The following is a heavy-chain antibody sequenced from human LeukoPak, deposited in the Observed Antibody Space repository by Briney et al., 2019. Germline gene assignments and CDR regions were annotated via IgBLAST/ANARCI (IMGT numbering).Heavy chain of an antibody. D-gene: IGHD6-6*01. J-gene: IGHJ6*03. CDR1: GGSISSSSYY. V-gene: IGHV4-39*07. CDR3: ARVMYSSSSGNYYYMDV. CDR2: IYYSGST. Sequence: SETLSLTCTVSGGSISSSSYYWGWIRQPPGKGLEWIGSIYYSGSTYYNPSLKSRVTISVDTSKNQFSLKLSSVTAADTAVYYCARVMYSSSSGNYYYMDVWGKGTTVTVSS.